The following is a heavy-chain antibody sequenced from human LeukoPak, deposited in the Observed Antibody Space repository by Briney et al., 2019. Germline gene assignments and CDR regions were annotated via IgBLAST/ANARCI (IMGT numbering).Heavy chain of an antibody. CDR1: GFTFNNYT. V-gene: IGHV3-23*01. Sequence: GGSLRLSCVASGFTFNNYTMRWVRQAPGKGLEWVSAISGSGDNTYYADSVKGRFTISRDNSKNTLYLQMNSLRVEDTAVYYCTKPDCPSTSCYTLDYCGQGILVTVSS. J-gene: IGHJ4*02. CDR3: TKPDCPSTSCYTLDY. D-gene: IGHD2-2*02. CDR2: ISGSGDNT.